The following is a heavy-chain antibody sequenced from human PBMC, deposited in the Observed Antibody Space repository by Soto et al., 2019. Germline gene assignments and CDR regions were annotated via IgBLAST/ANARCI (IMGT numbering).Heavy chain of an antibody. V-gene: IGHV1-18*04. J-gene: IGHJ6*02. Sequence: ASVKVSCKASGYTFSGYSITWVRQAPGQELEWMGRISGYNGNTNYARTLRGRLTLTTDTSTSTAYMELRSLTSDDTAAYYCARDGFCGGAPARSDMDVWGQGTKVSV. CDR1: GYTFSGYS. CDR2: ISGYNGNT. D-gene: IGHD2-21*01. CDR3: ARDGFCGGAPARSDMDV.